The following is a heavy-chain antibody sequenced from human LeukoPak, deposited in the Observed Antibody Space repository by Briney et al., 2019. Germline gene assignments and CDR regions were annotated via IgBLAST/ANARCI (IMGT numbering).Heavy chain of an antibody. J-gene: IGHJ4*02. CDR3: ARYGDYVY. CDR1: RFTVGTNY. V-gene: IGHV3-53*01. CDR2: IYSGGST. D-gene: IGHD4-17*01. Sequence: GGSLRLSCAASRFTVGTNYMSWVPQAPGQGLEWVSVIYSGGSTYYADSVKGRFTISRDNSKNTLYLQMNSLRAEDTAVYYCARYGDYVYWGQGTLVSVSS.